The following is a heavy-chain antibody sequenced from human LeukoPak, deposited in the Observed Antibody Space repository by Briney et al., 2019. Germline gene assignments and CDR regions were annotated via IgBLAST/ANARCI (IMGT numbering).Heavy chain of an antibody. CDR2: IYHSGST. Sequence: SETLSLTCAVSGYSISSGYYWGWIRQPPGKGLEWIGSIYHSGSTYYNPSLKSRVTISVDTSKNQFSLKLSSVTAADTAVYYCERGGILDIVVVPAAGLGVPLDYFDYWGQGTLVTVSS. D-gene: IGHD2-2*01. V-gene: IGHV4-38-2*01. CDR3: ERGGILDIVVVPAAGLGVPLDYFDY. J-gene: IGHJ4*02. CDR1: GYSISSGYY.